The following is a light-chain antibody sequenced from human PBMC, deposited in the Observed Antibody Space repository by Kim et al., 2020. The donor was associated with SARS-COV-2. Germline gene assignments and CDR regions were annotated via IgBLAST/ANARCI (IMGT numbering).Light chain of an antibody. CDR2: NNN. CDR1: SSDIGTNY. Sequence: GQRVTITCSGSSSDIGTNYVNWYQQLPGTAPKHLIYNNNQRPSGVPDRFSGSKSGTSASLAISGLQSEDEADYYCAAWDDSLNGYVFGGGTQVTVL. CDR3: AAWDDSLNGYV. V-gene: IGLV1-44*01. J-gene: IGLJ1*01.